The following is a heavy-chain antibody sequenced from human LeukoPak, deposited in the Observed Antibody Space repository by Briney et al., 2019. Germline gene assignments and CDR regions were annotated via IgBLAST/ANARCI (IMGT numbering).Heavy chain of an antibody. CDR2: INPNSGGT. D-gene: IGHD5-18*01. CDR3: ARVTTAMADYYYGMDV. Sequence: ASVKVSCKASGYRFTGYYTHWVRQAPGQGLEWMGWINPNSGGTKYAHKFQGRVTMTRDTSISTAYMELSRLRSDDTAVYYCARVTTAMADYYYGMDVWGQGTTVTVSS. J-gene: IGHJ6*02. CDR1: GYRFTGYY. V-gene: IGHV1-2*02.